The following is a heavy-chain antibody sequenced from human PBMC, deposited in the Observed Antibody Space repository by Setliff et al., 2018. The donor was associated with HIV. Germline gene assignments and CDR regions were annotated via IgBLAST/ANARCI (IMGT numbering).Heavy chain of an antibody. V-gene: IGHV3-30*02. CDR1: GFTFSSYD. CDR3: TTDLGGSYHGWNY. CDR2: IHYDGSNK. J-gene: IGHJ4*02. Sequence: GSLRLSCAACGFTFSSYDMHWVRQAPGKGLEWVAFIHYDGSNKYYADSVKGRFTISRDNSKNTLYLQMNSLKTEDTAVYYCTTDLGGSYHGWNYWGQGTLVTVSS. D-gene: IGHD1-26*01.